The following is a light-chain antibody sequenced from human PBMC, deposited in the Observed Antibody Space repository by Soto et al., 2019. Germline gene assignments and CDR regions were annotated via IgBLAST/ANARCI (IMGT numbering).Light chain of an antibody. J-gene: IGKJ5*01. CDR1: QSVSSS. CDR2: DAS. CDR3: QQRSNWPKIT. Sequence: EIVLTQSPATLSLSPGERAALSCRASQSVSSSLAWYQQKPGQAPRLLIYDASNRATDIPTRFSGSGSGTDFTLTISSLEPEDFAVYYCQQRSNWPKITFGQGTRLEI. V-gene: IGKV3-11*01.